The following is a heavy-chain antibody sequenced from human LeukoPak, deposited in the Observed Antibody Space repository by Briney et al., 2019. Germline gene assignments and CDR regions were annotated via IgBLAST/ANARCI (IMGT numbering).Heavy chain of an antibody. Sequence: PSETLSLTCTVSGDSINAYYWGWIRQPPGKGLEWIGYIYFSGTTKYNPSLESRVTISVDTSKNQFFLKLGSVAAAETGVYYCGRRRAEGGSNGHYNWFDPWGGGILVTVFS. D-gene: IGHD6-13*01. CDR2: IYFSGTT. CDR1: GDSINAYY. J-gene: IGHJ5*02. CDR3: GRRRAEGGSNGHYNWFDP. V-gene: IGHV4-59*08.